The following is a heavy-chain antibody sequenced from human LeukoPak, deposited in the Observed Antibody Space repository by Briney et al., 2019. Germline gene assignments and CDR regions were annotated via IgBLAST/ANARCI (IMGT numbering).Heavy chain of an antibody. CDR3: AKDSWEVGATSEIDY. Sequence: GGSLRLSCAASGFTFSDYYMSWIRQAPGKGLEWVSYISSSGSTIYYADSVKGRFTISRDNSKNMLYVQMSSLRVEDTAVYYCAKDSWEVGATSEIDYWGQGTLVTVSS. CDR2: ISSSGSTI. D-gene: IGHD1-26*01. CDR1: GFTFSDYY. V-gene: IGHV3-11*04. J-gene: IGHJ4*02.